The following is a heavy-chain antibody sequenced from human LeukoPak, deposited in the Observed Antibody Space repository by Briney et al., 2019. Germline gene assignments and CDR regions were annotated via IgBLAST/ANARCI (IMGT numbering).Heavy chain of an antibody. CDR3: ASGFSSSPYFDY. D-gene: IGHD6-6*01. CDR1: GFTLSTSY. CDR2: ITGSSSYI. V-gene: IGHV3-21*01. J-gene: IGHJ4*02. Sequence: PEGSLRLSCGASGFTLSTSYMNWVRQAPAKGLEWVSLITGSSSYIYYTDSVKGRFTISRDNAKNSLFLQMNSLRDEDTAVYYCASGFSSSPYFDYWGQGTLVTVSS.